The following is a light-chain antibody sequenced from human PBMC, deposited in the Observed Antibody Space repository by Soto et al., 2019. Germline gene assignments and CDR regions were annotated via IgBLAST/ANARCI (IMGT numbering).Light chain of an antibody. V-gene: IGLV1-44*01. CDR2: ISN. J-gene: IGLJ2*01. Sequence: QSVLTQPPSASGTPGQRVTISCSGGSSNIGSNTVSWYQQLPGAAPKLLIYISNERPSGVPDRFSGSKSGTSASLAISGLQSEDEAEYYCAAWDDSLSGPVFGGGTKVTVL. CDR1: SSNIGSNT. CDR3: AAWDDSLSGPV.